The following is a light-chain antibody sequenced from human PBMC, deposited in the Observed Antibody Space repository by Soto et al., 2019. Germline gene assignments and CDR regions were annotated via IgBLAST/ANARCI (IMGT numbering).Light chain of an antibody. CDR1: QGIGND. CDR2: AAS. Sequence: DIQMTQSPSSLSASVGDRATITCRASQGIGNDLGWYQQKPGKAPKRLIYAASSLQSGVPSRFSGSGSGTEFTLTISSLQPEDFATYYCLQHNSYPRAFGQGTKVEIK. CDR3: LQHNSYPRA. V-gene: IGKV1-17*01. J-gene: IGKJ1*01.